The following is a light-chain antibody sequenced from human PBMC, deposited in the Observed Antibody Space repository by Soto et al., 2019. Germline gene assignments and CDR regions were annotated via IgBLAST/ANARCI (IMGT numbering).Light chain of an antibody. CDR3: QQFASSLYT. CDR2: AAS. Sequence: EIVLTQSPGTLSLSPGERATLSCRASQGVSNAYLAWYQQKPGQAPRLLIYAASSRATGIPDRFSGSGSGTDFTLTISRLEPEDFAVYYCQQFASSLYTFGQGTKPDIK. V-gene: IGKV3-20*01. J-gene: IGKJ2*01. CDR1: QGVSNAY.